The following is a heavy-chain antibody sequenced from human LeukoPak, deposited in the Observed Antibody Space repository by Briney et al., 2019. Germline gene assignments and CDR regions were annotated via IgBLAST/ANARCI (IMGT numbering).Heavy chain of an antibody. J-gene: IGHJ4*02. Sequence: ASVKVSCKASGYTFTGYYMHWVRQAPGQGLEWMGWINPNSGGTNYAQKFQGRVTMTRDTSISTAYMELSRLRSDDTAVYYCARDESVLWFGELLYLSDYWGQGTLVTVSS. V-gene: IGHV1-2*02. D-gene: IGHD3-10*01. CDR1: GYTFTGYY. CDR2: INPNSGGT. CDR3: ARDESVLWFGELLYLSDY.